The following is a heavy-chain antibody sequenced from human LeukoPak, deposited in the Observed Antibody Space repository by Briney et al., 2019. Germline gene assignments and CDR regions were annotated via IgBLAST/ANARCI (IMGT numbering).Heavy chain of an antibody. J-gene: IGHJ4*02. V-gene: IGHV3-48*03. CDR3: ARDRSYYGSGSYYKFDF. CDR2: ISSSGSTI. D-gene: IGHD3-10*01. CDR1: GFTFSSYE. Sequence: PGGSLRLSCAASGFTFSSYEMNWVRQAPGKGLEWVSYISSSGSTIYYADSVKGRFTIPRDNAKNTLYLQMNSLRAEDTAVYYCARDRSYYGSGSYYKFDFWGQGTLVTVSS.